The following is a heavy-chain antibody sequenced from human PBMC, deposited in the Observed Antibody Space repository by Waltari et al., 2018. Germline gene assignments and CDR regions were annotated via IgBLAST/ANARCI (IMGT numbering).Heavy chain of an antibody. J-gene: IGHJ3*02. Sequence: EVQLVESGGTLVQPGGSLRLSCAASGFTFLTCWMNWVRQAPGEGLEWVADIRQDGNQKSYVDSVKGRLTISRDNAESSLYLQMNSLRAEDTAVYYCAREGKLLGALDIWGQGTMVTVSS. V-gene: IGHV3-7*01. CDR2: IRQDGNQK. CDR3: AREGKLLGALDI. D-gene: IGHD1-26*01. CDR1: GFTFLTCW.